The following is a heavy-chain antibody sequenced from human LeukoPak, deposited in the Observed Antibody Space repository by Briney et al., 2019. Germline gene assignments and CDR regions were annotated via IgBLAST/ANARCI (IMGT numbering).Heavy chain of an antibody. J-gene: IGHJ4*02. CDR1: GFTFDDYA. CDR3: AKAYYYGSGSSPFDY. CDR2: ISWSSGSI. D-gene: IGHD3-10*01. Sequence: GGSLRLSCAASGFTFDDYAMHWARQAPGEGLEWVSGISWSSGSIGYADSVKGRFTISRDNAKNSLYLQMNSLRAEDMALYYCAKAYYYGSGSSPFDYWGQGTLVTVSS. V-gene: IGHV3-9*03.